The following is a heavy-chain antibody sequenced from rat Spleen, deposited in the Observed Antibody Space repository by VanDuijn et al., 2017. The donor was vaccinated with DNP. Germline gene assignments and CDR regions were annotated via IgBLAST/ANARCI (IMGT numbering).Heavy chain of an antibody. Sequence: EVQLVESGGGLVQPGRSLKVSCAASGFTFSDYVMAWVRQSPKKGLEWVATIIYDGSSTYYRDSVKGRFTISRDNAKSSLYLQMNSLRSEDTATYYCARPNYGGYEGWFAYWGQGTLVTVSS. D-gene: IGHD1-11*01. V-gene: IGHV5-17*01. CDR1: GFTFSDYV. J-gene: IGHJ3*01. CDR2: IIYDGSST. CDR3: ARPNYGGYEGWFAY.